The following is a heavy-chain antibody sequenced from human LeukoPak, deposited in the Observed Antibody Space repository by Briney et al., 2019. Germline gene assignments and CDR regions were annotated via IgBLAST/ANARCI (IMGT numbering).Heavy chain of an antibody. J-gene: IGHJ4*02. CDR2: INPNSGGT. CDR1: GYTFTGYY. D-gene: IGHD3-10*01. Sequence: ASVKVSCKASGYTFTGYYMHWARQAPGQGLEWMGWINPNSGGTNYAQKFQGRVTMTRDTSISTAYMELSRLRSDDTAVYYCARDSRDYYGSGDFDYWGQGTLVTVSS. CDR3: ARDSRDYYGSGDFDY. V-gene: IGHV1-2*02.